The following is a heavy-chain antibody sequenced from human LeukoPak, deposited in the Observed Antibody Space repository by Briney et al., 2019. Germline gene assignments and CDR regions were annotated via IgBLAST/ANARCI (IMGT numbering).Heavy chain of an antibody. D-gene: IGHD1-26*01. J-gene: IGHJ4*02. CDR1: GASFSGTTYY. V-gene: IGHV4-39*01. Sequence: SETLSLTCAVSGASFSGTTYYWAWIRQPPGKGLEWIGSIYSGGSTFYNPSLKSRVTISVDTSKNQFSLKLSSVTAADTAVYYCARLFYGELPDPPDYWGQGTLVTVSS. CDR2: IYSGGST. CDR3: ARLFYGELPDPPDY.